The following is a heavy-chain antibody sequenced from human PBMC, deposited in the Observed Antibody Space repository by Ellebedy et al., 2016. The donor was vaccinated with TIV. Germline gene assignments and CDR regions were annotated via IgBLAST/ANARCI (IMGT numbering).Heavy chain of an antibody. V-gene: IGHV3-23*01. CDR3: AKGIGNYGSGSYQTNYYYYYGMDV. Sequence: GESLKISXAASGFTFSSYAMSWVRQAPGKGLEWVSAISGSGGSTYYADSVKGRFTISRDNSKNTLYLQMNSLRAEDTAVYYCAKGIGNYGSGSYQTNYYYYYGMDVWGQGTTVTVSS. CDR2: ISGSGGST. J-gene: IGHJ6*02. D-gene: IGHD3-10*01. CDR1: GFTFSSYA.